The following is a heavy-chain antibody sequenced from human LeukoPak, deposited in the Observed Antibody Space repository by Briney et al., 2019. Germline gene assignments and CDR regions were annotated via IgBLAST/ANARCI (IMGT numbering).Heavy chain of an antibody. CDR2: IRSKANSYAT. D-gene: IGHD7-27*01. CDR1: VVTFSGSA. CDR3: TRRGGENDY. Sequence: GGSLRLSCAASVVTFSGSAMHWVRQASGKGREWVGRIRSKANSYATAYSASVKGRFTISRDDSKNTACLQMNSLKTEDTAVYYCTRRGGENDYWGQGTLVTVSS. V-gene: IGHV3-73*01. J-gene: IGHJ4*02.